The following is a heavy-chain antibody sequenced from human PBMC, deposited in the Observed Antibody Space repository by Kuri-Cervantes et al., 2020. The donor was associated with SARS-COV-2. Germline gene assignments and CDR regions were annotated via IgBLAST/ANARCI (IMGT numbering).Heavy chain of an antibody. V-gene: IGHV3-53*01. J-gene: IGHJ4*02. D-gene: IGHD7-27*01. CDR1: GFTVSSNY. Sequence: GGSLRLSCAASGFTVSSNYMSWVRQAPGKGLEWVSVIYSGGSTYYADSVKGRFTISRDNSKNTLYLQMNSLRAEDTAVYYCASLRTGEGPLLDYWGQGTLVTVSS. CDR2: IYSGGST. CDR3: ASLRTGEGPLLDY.